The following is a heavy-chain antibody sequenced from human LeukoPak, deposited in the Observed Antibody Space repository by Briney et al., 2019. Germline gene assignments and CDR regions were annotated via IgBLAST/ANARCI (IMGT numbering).Heavy chain of an antibody. CDR2: ISGSGGST. Sequence: GGSLRLSCVASGFTFSSYAMSWVRQAPGKGLEWVSAISGSGGSTYYADSVKGRFTISRDNSKNTLYLQMNSLRAEDTAVYYCAKGSPELLPPYYYYYMDVWGKGTTVTVSS. CDR3: AKGSPELLPPYYYYYMDV. V-gene: IGHV3-23*01. D-gene: IGHD1-26*01. J-gene: IGHJ6*03. CDR1: GFTFSSYA.